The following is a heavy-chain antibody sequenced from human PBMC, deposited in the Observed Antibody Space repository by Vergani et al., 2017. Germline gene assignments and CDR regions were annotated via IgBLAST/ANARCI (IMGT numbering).Heavy chain of an antibody. Sequence: EVQLVESGGGLVQPGGSLKLSCAASGFTFSGSAMHWVRQASGKGLEWVGRIRGKANSYATAYAASVKGRFTISRDDSQNTAYLQMNSLKTEDTAVYYCTRSECSGTTCYGHYFDLWGHGILVTVSS. CDR3: TRSECSGTTCYGHYFDL. J-gene: IGHJ4*01. CDR2: IRGKANSYAT. CDR1: GFTFSGSA. V-gene: IGHV3-73*01. D-gene: IGHD2-15*01.